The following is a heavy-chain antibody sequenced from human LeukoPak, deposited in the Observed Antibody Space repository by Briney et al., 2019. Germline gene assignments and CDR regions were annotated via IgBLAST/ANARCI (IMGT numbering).Heavy chain of an antibody. CDR1: GYTFTSYG. CDR3: ARLSDSSGWGYFDY. Sequence: ASVKVSCKAPGYTFTSYGISWVRQAPGQGLEWMGWISAYNGNTNYAQKLQGRVTMTTDTSTSTAYMELRSLRSDDTAVYYCARLSDSSGWGYFDYWGQGTLVTVSS. V-gene: IGHV1-18*04. CDR2: ISAYNGNT. D-gene: IGHD6-19*01. J-gene: IGHJ4*02.